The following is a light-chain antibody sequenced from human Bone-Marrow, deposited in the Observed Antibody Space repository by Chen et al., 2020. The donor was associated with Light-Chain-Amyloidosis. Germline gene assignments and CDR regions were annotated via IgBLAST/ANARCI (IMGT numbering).Light chain of an antibody. CDR2: EDD. J-gene: IGLJ3*02. V-gene: IGLV6-57*01. CDR1: SGSIATNY. CDR3: QSYQGSSPGV. Sequence: NFMLTQPHSVSESPGKTVIISCTRSSGSIATNYVQWYQQRPGSSPTTVIYEDDQRPSGVPDRFSGSIDGSSNAASLTLSGLKTEDEADYYCQSYQGSSPGVFGGGTKLTVL.